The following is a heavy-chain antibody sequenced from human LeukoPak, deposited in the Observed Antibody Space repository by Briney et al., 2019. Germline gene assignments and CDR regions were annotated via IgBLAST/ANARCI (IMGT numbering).Heavy chain of an antibody. CDR2: IYTSGST. CDR3: ARALLVTTSGYFYYYMDV. V-gene: IGHV4-4*07. CDR1: GGSISSYY. J-gene: IGHJ6*03. Sequence: SETLSLTCTGSGGSISSYYWSWIRQPAGKGLEWIGRIYTSGSTNYNPSLKSRVTMSVDTSKNQFSLKLSSVTAADTAVYYCARALLVTTSGYFYYYMDVWGKGTTVSVSS. D-gene: IGHD2-8*02.